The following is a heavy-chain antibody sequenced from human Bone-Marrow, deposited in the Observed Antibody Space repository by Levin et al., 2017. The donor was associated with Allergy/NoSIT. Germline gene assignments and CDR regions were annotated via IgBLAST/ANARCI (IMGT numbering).Heavy chain of an antibody. J-gene: IGHJ5*02. D-gene: IGHD6-25*01. CDR3: ARINQASGFKNWFDP. Sequence: SETLSLTCDVSGVSIDTYHWWTWVRQPPGKGLQWIGEINQRGTATYNSSLRSRVLMSVDKSTNQVSLMVNSVTAADTAVYFCARINQASGFKNWFDPWGPGILVAVS. CDR2: INQRGTA. V-gene: IGHV4-4*02. CDR1: GVSIDTYHW.